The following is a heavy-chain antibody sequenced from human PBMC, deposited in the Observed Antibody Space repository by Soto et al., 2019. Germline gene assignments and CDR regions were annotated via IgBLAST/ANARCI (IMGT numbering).Heavy chain of an antibody. J-gene: IGHJ4*02. CDR3: ARESRYGPGIAAAGLDY. V-gene: IGHV3-30-3*01. D-gene: IGHD6-13*01. Sequence: PGGSLRLSCAASGFTFSSYAMHWVRQAPGKGLEWVAVISYDGSNKYYADSVKGRFTISRDNSKNTLYLQMNSLRAEDTAVYYCARESRYGPGIAAAGLDYWGQGTLVTVSS. CDR2: ISYDGSNK. CDR1: GFTFSSYA.